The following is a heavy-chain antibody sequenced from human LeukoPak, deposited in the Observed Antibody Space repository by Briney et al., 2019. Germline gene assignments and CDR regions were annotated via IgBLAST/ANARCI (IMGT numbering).Heavy chain of an antibody. J-gene: IGHJ6*02. CDR3: ARGNYYGLDV. CDR1: EFTFSSYS. Sequence: PGGSLRLSCAASEFTFSSYSMRWVRLAPGEGLVWVSHINSDGSTTSYADSVKGRFTISRDNAKNTVYLQMNSLRAEDTAVYYCARGNYYGLDVWGQGTTVTVSS. V-gene: IGHV3-74*01. CDR2: INSDGSTT.